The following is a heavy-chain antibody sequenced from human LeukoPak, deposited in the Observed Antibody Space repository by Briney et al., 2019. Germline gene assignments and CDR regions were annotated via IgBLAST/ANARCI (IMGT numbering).Heavy chain of an antibody. D-gene: IGHD6-19*01. V-gene: IGHV1-69*13. CDR3: ARGGGSGWWFVDLPPYYYYYMDV. CDR2: IIPIFGTA. J-gene: IGHJ6*03. Sequence: ASVKVSCKASGGTFSSYAISWVRQAPGQGLEWMGGIIPIFGTANYAQKFQGRVTITADESTSTAYMELSSLRSEDTAVYYCARGGGSGWWFVDLPPYYYYYMDVWGKGTTVTISS. CDR1: GGTFSSYA.